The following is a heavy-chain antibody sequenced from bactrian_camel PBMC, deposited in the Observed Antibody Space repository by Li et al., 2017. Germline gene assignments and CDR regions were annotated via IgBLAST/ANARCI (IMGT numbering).Heavy chain of an antibody. J-gene: IGHJ4*01. CDR3: SRIMMT. CDR1: GLPFSSHQ. Sequence: HVQLVESGGGLVQPGDSLTLSCAASGLPFSSHQMYWVRQAPGKGLEWVSAITTRGDSTYYADSVKGRFTLSRDDAKNTLYLQMNSLNLKTRPYITVSRIMMTGAKGPRSPSP. CDR2: ITTRGDST. V-gene: IGHV3S1*01.